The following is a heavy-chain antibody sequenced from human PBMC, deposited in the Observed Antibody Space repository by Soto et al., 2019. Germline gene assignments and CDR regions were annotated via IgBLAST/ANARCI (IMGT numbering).Heavy chain of an antibody. D-gene: IGHD6-13*01. J-gene: IGHJ4*02. CDR2: IYYSGST. V-gene: IGHV4-31*03. CDR1: GGSISSGGDY. Sequence: SETLSLTCTVSGGSISSGGDYWSWIRQHPGKGLEWIGYIYYSGSTYYNPSLKSRVTISVDTSKNQFSLKLSSVTAADTAVYYCARAGGAAAGIFDYWGQGTLVTVS. CDR3: ARAGGAAAGIFDY.